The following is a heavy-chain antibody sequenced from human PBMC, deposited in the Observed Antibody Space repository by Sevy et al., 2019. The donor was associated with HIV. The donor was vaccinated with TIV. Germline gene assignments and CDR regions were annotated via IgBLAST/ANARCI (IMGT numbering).Heavy chain of an antibody. V-gene: IGHV1-69*13. CDR2: IIHIFGTA. J-gene: IGHJ6*02. Sequence: ASVKVSCKASGGTFSSYAISWVRQAPGQGLEWMGGIIHIFGTANYAQKFQGRVTITADESTSTAYMELSSLRSEDTAVYYCARDHGYCSGGSCYSWNYYGMDVWGQGTTVTVSS. CDR3: ARDHGYCSGGSCYSWNYYGMDV. CDR1: GGTFSSYA. D-gene: IGHD2-15*01.